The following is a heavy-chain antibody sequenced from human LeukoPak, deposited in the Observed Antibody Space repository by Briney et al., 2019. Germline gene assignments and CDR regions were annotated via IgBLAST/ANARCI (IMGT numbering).Heavy chain of an antibody. D-gene: IGHD7-27*01. CDR3: AKDAGDFDY. J-gene: IGHJ4*02. CDR2: ISNSGRST. V-gene: IGHV3-23*01. Sequence: PGGSLRLSCAASGFTLSNYAMSWVRQAPGKGLEWVSAISNSGRSTYYADSVKGRFTISRDSFKNMLSLQMNSLRAEDTAIYYCAKDAGDFDYWGQGTLVTVSS. CDR1: GFTLSNYA.